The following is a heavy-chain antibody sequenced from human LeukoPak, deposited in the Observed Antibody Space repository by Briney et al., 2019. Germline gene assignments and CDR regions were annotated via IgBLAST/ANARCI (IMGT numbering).Heavy chain of an antibody. Sequence: PGGSLRLSCAASGFSFRTFDMNWVRQAPGKGLEWISYISSSGSNSYHADSVKGRFTISRDNAKNSLYLQMNSLRAEDTAVYYCAKDLVAWLVSQRGYWGQGTLVTVSS. D-gene: IGHD3-22*01. CDR1: GFSFRTFD. CDR3: AKDLVAWLVSQRGY. J-gene: IGHJ4*02. CDR2: ISSSGSNS. V-gene: IGHV3-48*03.